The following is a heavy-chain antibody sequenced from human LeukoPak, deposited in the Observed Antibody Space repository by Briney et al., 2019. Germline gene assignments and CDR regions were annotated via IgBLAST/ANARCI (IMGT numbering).Heavy chain of an antibody. V-gene: IGHV1-8*01. Sequence: GASVKVSCKASGYTFTSYDINWVRQATGQGLEWMGWMNPNSGNTGYAQKFQGRVTMTRNTSISTAYMELSSLRSEDTAVYYCARSLTYYYDSSGYKGHDAFDIWGQGTMVTVSS. CDR1: GYTFTSYD. D-gene: IGHD3-22*01. CDR3: ARSLTYYYDSSGYKGHDAFDI. CDR2: MNPNSGNT. J-gene: IGHJ3*02.